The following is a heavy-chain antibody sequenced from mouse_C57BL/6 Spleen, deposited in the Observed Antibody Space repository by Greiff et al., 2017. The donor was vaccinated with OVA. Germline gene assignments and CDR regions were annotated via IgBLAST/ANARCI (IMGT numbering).Heavy chain of an antibody. J-gene: IGHJ2*01. CDR3: ARGGVTTVVVDY. D-gene: IGHD1-1*01. CDR2: IYPGSGST. CDR1: GYTFTSYW. Sequence: QVQLQQPGAELVKPGASVKMSCKASGYTFTSYWITWVKQRPGQGLEWIGDIYPGSGSTNSNEKFKSKATLTVDTSSSTAYMPLSSLTSEDSAVDYCARGGVTTVVVDYWGQGTTLTVSS. V-gene: IGHV1-55*01.